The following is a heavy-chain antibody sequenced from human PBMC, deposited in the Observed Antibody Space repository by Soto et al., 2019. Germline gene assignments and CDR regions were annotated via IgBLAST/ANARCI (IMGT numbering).Heavy chain of an antibody. J-gene: IGHJ5*02. CDR1: GYTFTSYY. CDR3: ARENLAREEYGDFNWFDP. D-gene: IGHD4-17*01. CDR2: INPSGGST. Sequence: GASVKVSCKASGYTFTSYYMHWVRQAPGQGLEWMGIINPSGGSTSYAQKFQGRVTMTRDTSTSTVYMELSSLRSEDTAVYYCARENLAREEYGDFNWFDPWGQGTLVTVSS. V-gene: IGHV1-46*01.